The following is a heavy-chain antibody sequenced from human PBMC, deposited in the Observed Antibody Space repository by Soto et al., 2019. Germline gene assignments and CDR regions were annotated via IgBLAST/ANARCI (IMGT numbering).Heavy chain of an antibody. CDR2: IDFRSNSI. V-gene: IGHV3-11*01. D-gene: IGHD6-13*01. CDR3: ARDIEPPGLFFXY. Sequence: QVQLVESGGGLVKPGGXXXXXXXXXXXXXXDYXXXWIRQAPGKGLEWVSYIDFRSNSIYYADSVKGRFTISRDNAKNSLYLQMNSLRAEDTAVYYCARDIEPPGLFFXYWGXGTLVTVSS. CDR1: XXXXXDYX. J-gene: IGHJ4*01.